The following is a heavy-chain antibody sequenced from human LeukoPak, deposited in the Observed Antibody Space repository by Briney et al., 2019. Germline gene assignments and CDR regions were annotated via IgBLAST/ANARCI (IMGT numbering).Heavy chain of an antibody. D-gene: IGHD3-10*01. Sequence: SETLSLTCAVSGGSISSSNWWSWVRQPPGKGLEWIGEIYHSGSTNYNPSLKSRVTISVDKSKNQFSLKLSSVTAADTAVYYCARDSELLWFGDLQLNWFDPWGQGTLVTVSS. CDR3: ARDSELLWFGDLQLNWFDP. J-gene: IGHJ5*02. CDR2: IYHSGST. V-gene: IGHV4-4*02. CDR1: GGSISSSNW.